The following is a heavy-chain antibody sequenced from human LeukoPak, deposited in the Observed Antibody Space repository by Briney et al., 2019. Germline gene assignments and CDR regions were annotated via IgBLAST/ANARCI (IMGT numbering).Heavy chain of an antibody. CDR2: ISYDGSIK. CDR1: GFTFSTYA. J-gene: IGHJ4*02. D-gene: IGHD5-24*01. V-gene: IGHV3-30*18. CDR3: AKGGEMATIEESDY. Sequence: GGSRRFACAASGFTFSTYAMHWVRQAPGRGLEWVTVISYDGSIKYYADSVKGRFTISRDNSKNTVYLQMHSLRDEDTAVYYCAKGGEMATIEESDYWGQGTLVTVSS.